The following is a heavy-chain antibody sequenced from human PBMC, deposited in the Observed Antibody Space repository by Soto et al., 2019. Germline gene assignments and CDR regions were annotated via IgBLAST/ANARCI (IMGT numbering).Heavy chain of an antibody. Sequence: LSLTCSVSGGSISGSYCSWIRQSPGKGLEWLGYVYYTGSTNYSPSLRSRVSISVDTSKNEFSLRLSSVTAADTAVYFCARSVAVPGAHIDYWGQGTQVTVSS. CDR2: VYYTGST. D-gene: IGHD6-19*01. CDR1: GGSISGSY. CDR3: ARSVAVPGAHIDY. J-gene: IGHJ4*02. V-gene: IGHV4-59*01.